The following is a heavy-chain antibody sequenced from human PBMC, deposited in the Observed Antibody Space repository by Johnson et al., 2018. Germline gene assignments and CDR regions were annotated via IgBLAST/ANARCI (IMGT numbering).Heavy chain of an antibody. V-gene: IGHV1-69*12. CDR1: GGTFGTSA. J-gene: IGHJ4*02. Sequence: QVQLVQAGAEVKKPGSSVKVSCKASGGTFGTSAFSWVRQAPGQGLEWMGGIVPVFPTASNAQKFEGRVPLTADESTTIAYMTLTSLRPEDTAVYYCARAIYGDPRGHFDSWGQGTLVTVSS. D-gene: IGHD2/OR15-2a*01. CDR2: IVPVFPTA. CDR3: ARAIYGDPRGHFDS.